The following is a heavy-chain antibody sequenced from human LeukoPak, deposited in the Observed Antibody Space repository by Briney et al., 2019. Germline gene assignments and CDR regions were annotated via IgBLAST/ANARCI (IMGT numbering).Heavy chain of an antibody. Sequence: GASVKVSCKASGYTFTGYYVHWVRQAPGQGLEWMGWINPNSAGTNYAQKFQGRVTMTRDTSISTAYMELSRLRSDDTAVFYCASGYSYDLFDYWGQGTLVTVSS. CDR1: GYTFTGYY. D-gene: IGHD5-18*01. V-gene: IGHV1-2*02. CDR2: INPNSAGT. CDR3: ASGYSYDLFDY. J-gene: IGHJ4*02.